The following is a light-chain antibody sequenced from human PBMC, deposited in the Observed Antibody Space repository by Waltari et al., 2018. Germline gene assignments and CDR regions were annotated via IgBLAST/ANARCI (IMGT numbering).Light chain of an antibody. CDR1: NVLYSSNNKNY. J-gene: IGKJ3*01. CDR2: WAS. V-gene: IGKV4-1*01. Sequence: NVLYSSNNKNYLAWYQQKPGQPPKLLIYWASTRASGVPDRFSGSGSGTDFTLTISSLQAEDVAVYYCQQYYSTPLTFGPGTKVDIK. CDR3: QQYYSTPLT.